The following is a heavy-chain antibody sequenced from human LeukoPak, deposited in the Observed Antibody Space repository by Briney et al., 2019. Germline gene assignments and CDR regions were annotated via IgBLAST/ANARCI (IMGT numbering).Heavy chain of an antibody. V-gene: IGHV1-2*04. CDR1: GYTFTGYY. D-gene: IGHD2-2*01. CDR2: INPNSGGT. J-gene: IGHJ6*02. Sequence: GASVKVPCKASGYTFTGYYMHWVRQAPGQGLEWMGWINPNSGGTNYAQKFQGWVTMTRDTSISTAYMELRSLRSDDTAVYYCARDYCSSTSCYLGPYYYYGMDVWGQGTAVTVSS. CDR3: ARDYCSSTSCYLGPYYYYGMDV.